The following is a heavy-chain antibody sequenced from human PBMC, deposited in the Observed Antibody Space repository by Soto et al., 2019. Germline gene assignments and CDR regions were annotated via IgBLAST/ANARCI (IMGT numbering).Heavy chain of an antibody. D-gene: IGHD3-22*01. CDR3: ARDLYDSSGYCPLDY. J-gene: IGHJ4*02. Sequence: PWWSLRLSCSASGFTFSSYEMNWCRQAPGKGLEWVSYISSSGSTTYYAASVKGRFTLSRDNAKNSLYLQMNSLRAEDTAVYYCARDLYDSSGYCPLDYWGQGTLVTVSS. V-gene: IGHV3-48*03. CDR1: GFTFSSYE. CDR2: ISSSGSTT.